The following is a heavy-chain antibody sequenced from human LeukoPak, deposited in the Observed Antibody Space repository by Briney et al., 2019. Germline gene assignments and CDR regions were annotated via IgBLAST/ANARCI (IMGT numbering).Heavy chain of an antibody. CDR2: INHSGST. Sequence: SETLSLTCAVYGGSFSGYYWSWIRQPPGKGLEWIGEINHSGSTYYNPSLKSRVTISVDTSKNQFSLKVRTVTAADTAVYYCAKSSAAGIPAALNWIDPWGQGTLVTVSS. CDR1: GGSFSGYY. J-gene: IGHJ5*02. CDR3: AKSSAAGIPAALNWIDP. V-gene: IGHV4-34*01. D-gene: IGHD6-13*01.